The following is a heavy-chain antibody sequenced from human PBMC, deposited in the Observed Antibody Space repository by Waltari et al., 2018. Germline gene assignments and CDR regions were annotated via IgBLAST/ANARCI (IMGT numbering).Heavy chain of an antibody. CDR2: IYYSGST. CDR1: GGSISSHY. D-gene: IGHD3-10*01. CDR3: AREFLTVAGRGLFDP. V-gene: IGHV4-59*11. Sequence: QVQLQESGPGLVKPSETLSLTCTVSGGSISSHYWSWIRQPPGKGLEWIGYIYYSGSTNDNPSLRSRVTISVDTSKNQFSLKLSSVTAADTAVYYCAREFLTVAGRGLFDPWGQGTLVTVSS. J-gene: IGHJ5*02.